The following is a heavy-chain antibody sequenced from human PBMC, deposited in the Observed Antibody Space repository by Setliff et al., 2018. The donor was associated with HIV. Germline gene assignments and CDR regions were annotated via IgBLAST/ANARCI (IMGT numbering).Heavy chain of an antibody. CDR3: ARYVGYSSSSLDY. CDR1: GGSLSDYY. CDR2: INHSGST. D-gene: IGHD6-6*01. V-gene: IGHV4-34*01. Sequence: SETLSLTCGVYGGSLSDYYWNWIRQPPGKGLEWIAEINHSGSTNYNPSLKSRATISVDTSQNQLSLKLSSVTAADTAMYYCARYVGYSSSSLDYWGQGTLVTVSS. J-gene: IGHJ4*02.